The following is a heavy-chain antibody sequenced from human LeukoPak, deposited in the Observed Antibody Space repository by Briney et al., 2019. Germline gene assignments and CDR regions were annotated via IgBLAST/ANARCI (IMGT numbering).Heavy chain of an antibody. CDR3: ARGHFYDYIWGSYRPDAFDI. CDR1: GGSFSGYY. CDR2: IKHSGST. D-gene: IGHD3-16*02. J-gene: IGHJ3*02. Sequence: SETLSLTCAVYGGSFSGYYWSWIRQPPGKGLEWIGEIKHSGSTNYNPSLKSRVTISVDTSKNQFSLKLSSVTAADTAVYYCARGHFYDYIWGSYRPDAFDIWGQGTMVTVSS. V-gene: IGHV4-34*01.